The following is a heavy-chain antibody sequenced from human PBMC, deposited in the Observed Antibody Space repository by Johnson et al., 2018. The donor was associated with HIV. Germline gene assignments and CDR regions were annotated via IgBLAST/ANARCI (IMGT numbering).Heavy chain of an antibody. Sequence: VQLVESGGGVVRPGGSLRLSCSVSGFTFDDYGISWVRQTPVEGLEWVSDINWNVGSTDFADSVKDRFTISRDIANNSLYLQMNSLRAEDTALYYCAKRGGYCSGGACPHVFDVWGQGTMVTVSS. CDR3: AKRGGYCSGGACPHVFDV. J-gene: IGHJ3*01. CDR1: GFTFDDYG. D-gene: IGHD2-15*01. CDR2: INWNVGST. V-gene: IGHV3-20*04.